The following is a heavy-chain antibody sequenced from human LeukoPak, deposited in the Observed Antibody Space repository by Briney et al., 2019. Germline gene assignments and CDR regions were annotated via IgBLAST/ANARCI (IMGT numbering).Heavy chain of an antibody. V-gene: IGHV3-33*01. D-gene: IGHD2-8*01. CDR3: ARDRCTNGVCYSDY. CDR1: GFTFSSYD. Sequence: GGSLRLSCAASGFTFSSYDMHWVRQAPGKGLERVAVIWYDGSNKYYADSVKGRFTISRDNSKNTLYLQMNSLRDEDTAVYYCARDRCTNGVCYSDYWGQGTLVTVSS. CDR2: IWYDGSNK. J-gene: IGHJ4*02.